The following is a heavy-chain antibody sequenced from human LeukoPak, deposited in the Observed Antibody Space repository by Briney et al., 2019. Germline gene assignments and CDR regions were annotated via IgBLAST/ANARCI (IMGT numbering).Heavy chain of an antibody. J-gene: IGHJ5*01. CDR3: AKDRVSSSWLNWFDS. CDR1: GFTFSSYA. V-gene: IGHV3-23*01. D-gene: IGHD6-13*01. Sequence: PGGSLRLSCAASGFTFSSYAMSWVRQAPGKGLEWVSAISGSGGSTYYADSVKGRFTISRDNSKNTLYLQMNSLRAEDTAVYYCAKDRVSSSWLNWFDSWGQGTLVTVSS. CDR2: ISGSGGST.